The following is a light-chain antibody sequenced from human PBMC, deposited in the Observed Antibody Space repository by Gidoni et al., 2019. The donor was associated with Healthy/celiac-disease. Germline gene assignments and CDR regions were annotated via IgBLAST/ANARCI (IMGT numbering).Light chain of an antibody. J-gene: IGKJ1*01. CDR1: QSLLHSNGYNY. CDR2: LGS. V-gene: IGKV2-28*01. CDR3: MQALQTPT. Sequence: DIVMTQSPLSLPVTPGEPASIPCRSSQSLLHSNGYNYLDWYLQKPGQSPQLLIYLGSNRASGVPDRFSGSGSGTDFTLKISRVEAEDVGVYYCMQALQTPTFGQXTKVEIK.